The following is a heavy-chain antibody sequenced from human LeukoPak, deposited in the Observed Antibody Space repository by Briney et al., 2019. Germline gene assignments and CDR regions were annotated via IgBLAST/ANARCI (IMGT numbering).Heavy chain of an antibody. D-gene: IGHD2-2*01. Sequence: SETLSLTCAVYGGSFSGYYWSWIRQPPGKGLEWIGEINHSGSTNYNPSLKSRVTISVGTSKNQFSLKLSSVTAADTAVYYCARHRSCSSTSCWGDAFDIWGQGTMVTVSS. CDR1: GGSFSGYY. CDR2: INHSGST. CDR3: ARHRSCSSTSCWGDAFDI. J-gene: IGHJ3*02. V-gene: IGHV4-34*01.